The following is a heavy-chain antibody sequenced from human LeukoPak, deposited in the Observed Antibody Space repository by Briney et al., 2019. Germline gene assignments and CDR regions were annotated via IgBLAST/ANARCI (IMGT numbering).Heavy chain of an antibody. Sequence: SETLSLTCTVSGGSISSSSYYWGWIRQPPGKGLEWIGSIYYSGSTYYNPSLKSRVTISVDTSKNQLSLKLSSVTAADTAVYYCARHVRKYQLLFWDMDVWGKGTTVTVSS. J-gene: IGHJ6*03. CDR1: GGSISSSSYY. D-gene: IGHD2-2*01. CDR2: IYYSGST. CDR3: ARHVRKYQLLFWDMDV. V-gene: IGHV4-39*01.